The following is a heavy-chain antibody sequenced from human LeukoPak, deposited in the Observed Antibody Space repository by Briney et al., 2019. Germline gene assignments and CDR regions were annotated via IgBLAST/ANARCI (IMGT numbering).Heavy chain of an antibody. J-gene: IGHJ6*02. CDR2: ITPTADWT. Sequence: GGSLRLSCVASGFTFSSCSMTWVRQAPGKGLECVSTITPTADWTFYADSVKGRFSISRDNSKNTVYLQMNSLRAEDTAVYYCTRGPGRSSSPYYGMDVWARGPRSPSP. V-gene: IGHV3-23*01. CDR1: GFTFSSCS. D-gene: IGHD6-6*01. CDR3: TRGPGRSSSPYYGMDV.